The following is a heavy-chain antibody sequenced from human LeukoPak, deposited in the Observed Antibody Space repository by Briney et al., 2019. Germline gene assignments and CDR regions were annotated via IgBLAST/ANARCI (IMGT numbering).Heavy chain of an antibody. D-gene: IGHD1-14*01. V-gene: IGHV4-4*02. J-gene: IGHJ4*02. CDR2: IHRSGSP. Sequence: PSETLSLTCTVSLDSTTCNFWSWVRQPPGKGLEWIGEIHRSGSPNYNPSLQSRVTISIDRSRNQIVLELSSVTAADTAFYYCAREILGGFNPGAYWGQGTLVTVSS. CDR3: AREILGGFNPGAY. CDR1: LDSTTCNF.